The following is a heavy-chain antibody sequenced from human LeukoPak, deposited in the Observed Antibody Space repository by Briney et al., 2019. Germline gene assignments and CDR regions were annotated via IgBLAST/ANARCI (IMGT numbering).Heavy chain of an antibody. D-gene: IGHD6-19*01. V-gene: IGHV4-4*07. CDR1: GGSFSSYY. Sequence: PSETLSLTCTVSGGSFSSYYWSWIRQPAGKGLEWIGRIYTSGSTNYNPSLVSRVTMSVDTSKNQFSLKVSSVTAADTGVYYCARAPEFSSGWLLDSWGQGSLVTVSS. J-gene: IGHJ4*02. CDR2: IYTSGST. CDR3: ARAPEFSSGWLLDS.